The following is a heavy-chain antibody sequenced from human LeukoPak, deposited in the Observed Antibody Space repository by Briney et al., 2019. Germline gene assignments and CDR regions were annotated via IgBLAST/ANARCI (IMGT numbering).Heavy chain of an antibody. V-gene: IGHV4-59*08. CDR3: ARQVSSWSGYYYMDV. CDR1: GGSISSYY. CDR2: IYYSGST. Sequence: PSETLSLTCTVSGGSISSYYWSWIRQPPGKGLEWIGYIYYSGSTNYNPSLKSRVTISVDTSKNQFSLKLSSVTAADTAVYYCARQVSSWSGYYYMDVWGKGTTVTVSS. J-gene: IGHJ6*03. D-gene: IGHD6-13*01.